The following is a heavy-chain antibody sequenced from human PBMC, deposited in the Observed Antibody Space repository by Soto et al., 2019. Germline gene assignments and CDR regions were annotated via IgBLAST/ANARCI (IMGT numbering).Heavy chain of an antibody. CDR2: IKSDGSIT. V-gene: IGHV3-74*01. CDR3: TRGGRGGFDY. Sequence: PGGSLRLSCAASGFTFTSYWMHRVRQAPGKGLLWVSRIKSDGSITNYADSVKGRFTISRDNAKNTVYLQVSSLRAEDTAIYYCTRGGRGGFDYWGQGALVTVS. CDR1: GFTFTSYW. D-gene: IGHD3-16*01. J-gene: IGHJ4*02.